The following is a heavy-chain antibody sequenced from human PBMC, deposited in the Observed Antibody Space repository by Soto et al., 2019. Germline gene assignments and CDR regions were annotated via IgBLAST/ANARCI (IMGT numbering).Heavy chain of an antibody. V-gene: IGHV4-31*03. D-gene: IGHD4-17*01. CDR1: GGSISSGGYY. CDR3: ARVSGTATTSWFDH. Sequence: QVQLQESGPGLVKPSQTLSLTCTVSGGSISSGGYYWSWIRQHPGKGLEWIGYIYYSGSTYYNPSLKSRVTISVDTSKSQYSLKLSSVTAADTAVYYCARVSGTATTSWFDHWGQGTLVTVSS. J-gene: IGHJ5*02. CDR2: IYYSGST.